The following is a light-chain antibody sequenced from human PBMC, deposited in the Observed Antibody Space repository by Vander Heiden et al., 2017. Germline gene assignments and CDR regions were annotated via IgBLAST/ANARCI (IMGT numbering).Light chain of an antibody. CDR3: QQSYSTPYT. Sequence: DIQMTQSPSSLSASVRDSVTIPHRARQSISSYLNWYQQKPGKAPKLLIYAASSLQSGVPSRFSGSGSGTDFTLTISSLQPEDFATFYCQQSYSTPYTFGQGTKLEIK. V-gene: IGKV1-39*01. CDR1: QSISSY. J-gene: IGKJ2*01. CDR2: AAS.